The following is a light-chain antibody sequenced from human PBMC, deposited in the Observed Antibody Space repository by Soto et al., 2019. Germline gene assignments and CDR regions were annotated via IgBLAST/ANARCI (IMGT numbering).Light chain of an antibody. V-gene: IGLV2-8*01. J-gene: IGLJ3*02. CDR2: EVS. CDR1: RSDVGDYNS. Sequence: QSALAQPPSASGSPGRSATISCSGTRSDVGDYNSVSWYQQHPGKAPKLMIYEVSKRPPGVPDRFSGSKSGNAASLTVSGLQAEDEADYYCCSYVGSNIWVFGGGTKVTVL. CDR3: CSYVGSNIWV.